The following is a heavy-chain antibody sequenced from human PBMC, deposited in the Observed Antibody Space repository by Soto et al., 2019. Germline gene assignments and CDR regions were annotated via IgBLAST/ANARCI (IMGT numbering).Heavy chain of an antibody. CDR1: GFTFSDHY. Sequence: PGGSLRLSCTASGFTFSDHYMSWIRQVPGKGLEWLSYVSSSGDTTYYADSVKGRFTVSRDNAKNSLYLQMNSLRAEDTAVYYCARYCSSASCYAGSAEYFQNWGQGTQVTVS. J-gene: IGHJ1*01. D-gene: IGHD2-2*01. CDR2: VSSSGDTT. V-gene: IGHV3-11*01. CDR3: ARYCSSASCYAGSAEYFQN.